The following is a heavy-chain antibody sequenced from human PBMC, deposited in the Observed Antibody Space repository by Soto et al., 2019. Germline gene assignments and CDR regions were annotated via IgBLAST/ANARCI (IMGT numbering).Heavy chain of an antibody. CDR1: GFTFSSYW. CDR3: ARPYRSGSFNAFDL. Sequence: GGSLRLSCAASGFTFSSYWMHWVRQAPGKGLVWVSRINSDGSSTTYADSVKGRFTISRDNAKNTVSLQMISLRADDSAVYYCARPYRSGSFNAFDLGGQGTMVTASS. D-gene: IGHD6-19*01. CDR2: INSDGSST. V-gene: IGHV3-74*01. J-gene: IGHJ3*01.